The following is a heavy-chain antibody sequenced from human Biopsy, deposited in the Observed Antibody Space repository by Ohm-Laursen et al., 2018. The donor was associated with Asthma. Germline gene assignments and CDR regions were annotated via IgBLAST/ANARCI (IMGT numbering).Heavy chain of an antibody. CDR1: GGTSSNFA. CDR3: ARCQVGYSSGWSLLLKKIYYSGMDV. J-gene: IGHJ6*02. V-gene: IGHV1-69*01. D-gene: IGHD6-19*01. Sequence: SSVKVSCKAPGGTSSNFAISWVRQAPGQGLEWLGGIMTVVGTTNYAQKFQGRVTITADESTSTAYMEVTSLRSEDTAIYYCARCQVGYSSGWSLLLKKIYYSGMDVWGQGTAVTVSS. CDR2: IMTVVGTT.